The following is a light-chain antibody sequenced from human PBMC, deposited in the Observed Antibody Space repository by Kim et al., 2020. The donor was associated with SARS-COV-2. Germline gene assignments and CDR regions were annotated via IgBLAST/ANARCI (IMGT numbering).Light chain of an antibody. CDR2: EGS. CDR1: SSDVGSYNL. CDR3: CSYAGSSTPWV. Sequence: QSITISCTGTSSDVGSYNLVSWYQKHPGKAPKLMIYEGSKRPSGVSNRFSGSKSGNTASLTISGLQAEDEADYYCCSYAGSSTPWVFGGGTKLTVL. V-gene: IGLV2-23*01. J-gene: IGLJ3*02.